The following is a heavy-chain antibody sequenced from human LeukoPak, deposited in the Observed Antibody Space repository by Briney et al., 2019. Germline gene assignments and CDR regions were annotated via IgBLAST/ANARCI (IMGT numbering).Heavy chain of an antibody. D-gene: IGHD4-17*01. Sequence: RTSETLSLTCTVSGGSISSGDYFWSWIRQPPGKGLEWIGYFYYTGTTNYNPSLNSRATISVDTSKNQFSLKVNSVTAADTGVYYCASKSTDHGELRFDYWGQGTLVTVSS. J-gene: IGHJ4*02. CDR1: GGSISSGDYF. CDR2: FYYTGTT. V-gene: IGHV4-61*08. CDR3: ASKSTDHGELRFDY.